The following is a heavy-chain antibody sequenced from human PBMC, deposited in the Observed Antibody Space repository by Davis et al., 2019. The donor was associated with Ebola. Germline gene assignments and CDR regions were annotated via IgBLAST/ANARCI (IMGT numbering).Heavy chain of an antibody. CDR3: GRDPQTRSLDY. Sequence: ASVQVSCKSSGYTFTNNAMHWVRQAPGQGLEWMGWMNTNTGNPTYAQGFTGRFVFSLDTSVSTAYLQISSLKAEDTAVYYCGRDPQTRSLDYWGQGTLVTVSS. V-gene: IGHV7-4-1*02. J-gene: IGHJ4*02. CDR2: MNTNTGNP. D-gene: IGHD2-15*01. CDR1: GYTFTNNA.